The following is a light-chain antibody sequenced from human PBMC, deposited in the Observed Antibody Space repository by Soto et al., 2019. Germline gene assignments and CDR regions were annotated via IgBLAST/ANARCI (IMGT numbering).Light chain of an antibody. V-gene: IGLV2-23*01. CDR3: CSYAGSRTFV. CDR2: ESN. CDR1: SSDVGAYNL. J-gene: IGLJ3*02. Sequence: QSALTQPASVSGSPEQSITISCTGTSSDVGAYNLVSWYQQHPGKAPRLIIYESNKRPSGISHRFSGSKSDNTASLTISGLRAEDEAHYHCCSYAGSRTFVFGGGTKVTVL.